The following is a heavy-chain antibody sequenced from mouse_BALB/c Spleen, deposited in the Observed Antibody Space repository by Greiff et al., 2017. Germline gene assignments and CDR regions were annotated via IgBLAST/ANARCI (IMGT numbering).Heavy chain of an antibody. CDR2: INPYNDGT. D-gene: IGHD2-4*01. CDR1: GYTFTSYV. J-gene: IGHJ4*01. CDR3: ARPLGDYVPPMDY. V-gene: IGHV1-14*01. Sequence: SGPELVKPGASVKMSCKASGYTFTSYVMHWVKQKPGQGLEWIGYINPYNDGTKYNEKFKGKATLTSDKSSSTAYMELSSLTSEDSAVLYCARPLGDYVPPMDYWGQGTSVTVSS.